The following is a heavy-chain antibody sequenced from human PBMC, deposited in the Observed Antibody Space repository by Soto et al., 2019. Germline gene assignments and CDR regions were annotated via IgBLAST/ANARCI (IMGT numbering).Heavy chain of an antibody. CDR2: ISGSGGST. D-gene: IGHD6-19*01. J-gene: IGHJ6*02. CDR1: GFTFSSYA. V-gene: IGHV3-23*01. Sequence: GGSMRLSWAAPGFTFSSYAMSWVRQAPGKGLEWVSAISGSGGSTYYADSVKGRFTISRDNSKNTLYLQMNSLRAEDTAVYYCAKDPPRIAVAFHGMDVWGQGTTVTVSS. CDR3: AKDPPRIAVAFHGMDV.